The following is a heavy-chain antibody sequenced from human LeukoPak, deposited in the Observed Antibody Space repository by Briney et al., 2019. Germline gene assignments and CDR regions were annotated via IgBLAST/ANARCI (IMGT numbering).Heavy chain of an antibody. J-gene: IGHJ4*02. Sequence: PSETLSLTCTVSGGSINISNYYWGWIRQPPGKGLEGIGSIYYSVNTYYNPSLKSRVTISVDTSKNQFSLKLSSVTAADTAVYYCARHGARGSLTHFDYWGQGTLVTVSS. D-gene: IGHD3-16*01. V-gene: IGHV4-39*01. CDR3: ARHGARGSLTHFDY. CDR1: GGSINISNYY. CDR2: IYYSVNT.